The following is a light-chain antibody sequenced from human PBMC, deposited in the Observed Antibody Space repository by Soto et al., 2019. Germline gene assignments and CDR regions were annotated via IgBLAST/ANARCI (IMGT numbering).Light chain of an antibody. CDR3: ETWDTSLRGVV. CDR1: SSNIGNRN. Sequence: QSVLTQPPSVSAAPGQTVTISCSGSSSNIGNRNVAWYQQAPGTAPKILIYDNDKRPSGIPDRCSGSKSGTSATLAITGLQTGDEADYYCETWDTSLRGVVFGGGTKLTVL. CDR2: DND. J-gene: IGLJ2*01. V-gene: IGLV1-51*01.